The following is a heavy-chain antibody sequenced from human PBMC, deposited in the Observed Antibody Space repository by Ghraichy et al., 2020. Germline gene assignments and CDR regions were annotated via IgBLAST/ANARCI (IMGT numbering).Heavy chain of an antibody. V-gene: IGHV1-2*06. CDR1: GYTFTGYY. J-gene: IGHJ4*02. CDR3: ARDYKPTAVEMATIEGH. CDR2: INPNSGGT. D-gene: IGHD5-24*01. Sequence: ASVKVSCKASGYTFTGYYMHWVRQAPGQGLEWMGRINPNSGGTNYAQKFQGRVTMTRDTSISTAYMELSRLRSDDTAVYYCARDYKPTAVEMATIEGHWGQGTLVTVSS.